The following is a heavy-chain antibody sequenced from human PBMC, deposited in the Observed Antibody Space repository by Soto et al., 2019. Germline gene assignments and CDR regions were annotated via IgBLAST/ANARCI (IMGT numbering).Heavy chain of an antibody. V-gene: IGHV3-7*01. J-gene: IGHJ4*02. D-gene: IGHD6-19*01. CDR1: AFRLGSDW. CDR3: AGGSGWLLDI. CDR2: INHDGSEN. Sequence: EVQLVESGGGLLQPGGSLRLSCAASAFRLGSDWMSWVRQAPGKGPARVAIINHDGSENYYVESVKGRFSISRDNAKGSLSLQMSSLGAEDTAVDYCAGGSGWLLDIWGQGTQVIVSS.